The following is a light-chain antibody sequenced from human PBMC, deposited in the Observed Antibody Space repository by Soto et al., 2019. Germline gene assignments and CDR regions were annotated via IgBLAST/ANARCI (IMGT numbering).Light chain of an antibody. Sequence: DIQMAQSASSVAASVGDSVTITCQASQDITNYLNWYQHKPGKAPKLLIYDASNLEPGVPSRFSGRGSGRDFTFTISSLQPEDTATYYCQQYEDIPPTFGQGTRLEIK. V-gene: IGKV1-33*01. CDR1: QDITNY. J-gene: IGKJ5*01. CDR3: QQYEDIPPT. CDR2: DAS.